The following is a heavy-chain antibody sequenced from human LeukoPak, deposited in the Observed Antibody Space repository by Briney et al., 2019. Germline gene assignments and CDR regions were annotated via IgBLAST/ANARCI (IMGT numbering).Heavy chain of an antibody. CDR2: IYYSGST. V-gene: IGHV4-39*01. CDR1: GGSISISSYY. J-gene: IGHJ3*02. Sequence: TSETLSLTCTVSGGSISISSYYWGWIRQPPGKGLEWIGSIYYSGSTYYNPSLKSRVTISVDTSKNQFSLKLSSVTAADTAVYYCARGSWSYYDFWSGYYTWVAFDIWGQGTMVTVSS. CDR3: ARGSWSYYDFWSGYYTWVAFDI. D-gene: IGHD3-3*01.